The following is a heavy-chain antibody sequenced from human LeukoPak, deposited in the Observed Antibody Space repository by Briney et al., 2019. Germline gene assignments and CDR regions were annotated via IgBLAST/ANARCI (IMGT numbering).Heavy chain of an antibody. Sequence: GESLKISCKASGYNFASYWINWVRQVPGQGLEWMGKIDPNDAFTHYSPSFEGHVTISSDRSLSTTYLQWRSLKASDTGIYYCSGGTMLRGVYGMDVWGQGTTVTVSS. CDR1: GYNFASYW. D-gene: IGHD3-10*01. V-gene: IGHV5-10-1*01. J-gene: IGHJ6*02. CDR3: SGGTMLRGVYGMDV. CDR2: IDPNDAFT.